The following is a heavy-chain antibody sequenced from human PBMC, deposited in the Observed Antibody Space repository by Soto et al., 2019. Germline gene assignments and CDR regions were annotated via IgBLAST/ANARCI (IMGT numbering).Heavy chain of an antibody. Sequence: EVQLLESGGGLVQPGGSLRLSCVTSGFTFSAYAMSWVRQAPGKGLEWVSGISGSDGSTYYADSVKGRFTMSRDNSKNTLYLQMSSLRAEDTAIYYCAKNSGYSYSYSFENWGQGALVTVSS. CDR2: ISGSDGST. CDR1: GFTFSAYA. J-gene: IGHJ4*02. V-gene: IGHV3-23*01. D-gene: IGHD5-18*01. CDR3: AKNSGYSYSYSFEN.